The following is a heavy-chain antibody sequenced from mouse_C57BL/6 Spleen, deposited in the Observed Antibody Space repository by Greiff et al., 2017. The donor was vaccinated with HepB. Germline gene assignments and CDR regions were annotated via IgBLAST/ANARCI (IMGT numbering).Heavy chain of an antibody. CDR3: ARGELPGYFDV. V-gene: IGHV1-52*01. Sequence: VQLQQPGAELVRPGSSVKLSCKASGYTFTSYWMHWVKQRPIQGLEWIGNIDPSDSETHYNQKFKDKATLTVDKSSSTAYMQLSSLTSEDSAVYYCARGELPGYFDVWGTGTTVTVSS. CDR2: IDPSDSET. CDR1: GYTFTSYW. D-gene: IGHD2-12*01. J-gene: IGHJ1*03.